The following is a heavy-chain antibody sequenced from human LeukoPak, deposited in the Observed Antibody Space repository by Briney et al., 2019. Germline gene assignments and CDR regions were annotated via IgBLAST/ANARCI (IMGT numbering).Heavy chain of an antibody. Sequence: PGGSLRLFCAVSGFTFSSYEINWVRQAPGKGLEWVSYISSSGRTIYNADSVKGRFTISRDNAKNSLYLQMNSLRAEDTAVYYCASYYYDSSGYWVHAFDIWGQGTMVTVSS. D-gene: IGHD3-22*01. V-gene: IGHV3-48*03. J-gene: IGHJ3*02. CDR1: GFTFSSYE. CDR3: ASYYYDSSGYWVHAFDI. CDR2: ISSSGRTI.